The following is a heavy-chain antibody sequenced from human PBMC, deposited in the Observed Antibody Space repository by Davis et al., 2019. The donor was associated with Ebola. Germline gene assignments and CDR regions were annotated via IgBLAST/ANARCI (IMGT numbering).Heavy chain of an antibody. J-gene: IGHJ6*03. D-gene: IGHD6-13*01. CDR1: GFTFSSYA. CDR3: ARDEPIAAEAMDV. Sequence: GESLKISCAASGFTFSSYAMSWVRQAPGKGLEWVSAISGSGGSTYYADSVKGRFTISRDNAKNSLYLQMNSLRAEDTAVYYCARDEPIAAEAMDVWGKGTTVTVSS. CDR2: ISGSGGST. V-gene: IGHV3-23*01.